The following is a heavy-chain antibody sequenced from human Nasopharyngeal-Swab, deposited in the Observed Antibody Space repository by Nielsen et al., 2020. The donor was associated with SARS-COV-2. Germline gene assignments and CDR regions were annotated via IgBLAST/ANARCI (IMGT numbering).Heavy chain of an antibody. CDR1: GFSFSNYG. Sequence: GESLKISCAASGFSFSNYGMHWVRQAPGKGLEWVSAISGSADTTYYADSVKGRFTISRDNSKKTLFLEMHSLRAEDTAVYYCAKAGDITMILVVKSALGHSDVWGQGTLVTVSS. CDR2: ISGSADTT. D-gene: IGHD3-22*01. V-gene: IGHV3-23*01. CDR3: AKAGDITMILVVKSALGHSDV. J-gene: IGHJ4*02.